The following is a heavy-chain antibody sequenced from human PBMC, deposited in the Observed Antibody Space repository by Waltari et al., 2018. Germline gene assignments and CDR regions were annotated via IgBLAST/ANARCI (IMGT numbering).Heavy chain of an antibody. Sequence: EVQLVESGGGLIQPGGSLRLSCAASGFTVSSNYMSWVRQAPGKGLEWVSVIYSGSSTYYADSVKGRFTISRDNSKNTLYLQMNSLRAEDTAVYYCASATTGGLVVVDGFAFDIWGQGTMVTVSS. CDR1: GFTVSSNY. CDR2: IYSGSST. D-gene: IGHD2-15*01. J-gene: IGHJ3*02. V-gene: IGHV3-53*01. CDR3: ASATTGGLVVVDGFAFDI.